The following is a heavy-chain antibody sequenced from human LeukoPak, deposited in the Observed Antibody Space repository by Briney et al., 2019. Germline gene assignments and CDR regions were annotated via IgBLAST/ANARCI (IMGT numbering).Heavy chain of an antibody. Sequence: GSLRLSCEASGFRIDEYGMNWVRQVPGKGLEWVSYISSSSSTIYYADSVKGRFTISRDNAKNSLYLQMNSLRAEDTAVYYCARGGFPYCSSTSCSKGGLDYWGQGTLVTVSS. J-gene: IGHJ4*02. CDR1: GFRIDEYG. CDR2: ISSSSSTI. V-gene: IGHV3-48*01. D-gene: IGHD2-2*01. CDR3: ARGGFPYCSSTSCSKGGLDY.